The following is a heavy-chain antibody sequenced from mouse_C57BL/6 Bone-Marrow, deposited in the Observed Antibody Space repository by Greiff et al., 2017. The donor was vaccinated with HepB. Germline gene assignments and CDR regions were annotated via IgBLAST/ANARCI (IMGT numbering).Heavy chain of an antibody. CDR3: ARGGRTLYFDY. CDR2: IRNKANGYTT. J-gene: IGHJ2*01. Sequence: EVKLLESGGGLVQPGGSLSLSCAASGFTFTDYYMSWVRQPPGKALEWLGFIRNKANGYTTEYSASVKGRFTISRDNSQSILYLQMNALRAEDSATYYCARGGRTLYFDYWGQGTTLTVSS. CDR1: GFTFTDYY. V-gene: IGHV7-3*01. D-gene: IGHD1-1*01.